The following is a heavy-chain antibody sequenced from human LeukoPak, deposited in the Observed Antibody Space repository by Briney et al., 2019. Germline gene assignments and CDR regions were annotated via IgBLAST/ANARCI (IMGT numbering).Heavy chain of an antibody. CDR3: AKDRHSYGDYFRPDY. CDR2: ISGSGGST. CDR1: GFTFSSYA. V-gene: IGHV3-23*01. J-gene: IGHJ4*02. D-gene: IGHD4-17*01. Sequence: PGGSLRLSCAASGFTFSSYAMSWVSQAPGKGLEWVSAISGSGGSTYYADSVKGRFTISRDNSKNTLYLQMNSLRAEDTAVYYCAKDRHSYGDYFRPDYWGQGTLVTVSS.